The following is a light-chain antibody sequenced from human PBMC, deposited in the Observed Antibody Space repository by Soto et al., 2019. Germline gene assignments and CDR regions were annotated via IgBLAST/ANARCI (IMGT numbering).Light chain of an antibody. CDR1: QRVSSRY. CDR2: GAS. V-gene: IGKV3-20*01. CDR3: QQYSDSPPT. Sequence: IVLTQSPGTLSLSPGDGATLSCRASQRVSSRYLAWYQQKPGRAPRLLIYGASDRATGTPDRFSGSGSGTDFTLTIGRLEPEDFAMYYCQQYSDSPPTFGQGTKVEIK. J-gene: IGKJ1*01.